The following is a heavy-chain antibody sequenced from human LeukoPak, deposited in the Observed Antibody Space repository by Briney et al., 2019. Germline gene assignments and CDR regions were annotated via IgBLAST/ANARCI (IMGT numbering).Heavy chain of an antibody. J-gene: IGHJ4*02. CDR2: INAGNGNT. D-gene: IGHD2-2*01. V-gene: IGHV1-3*01. Sequence: ASVKVSRKASGYTFTSYAMHWVRQAPGQRLEWMGWINAGNGNTKYSQKFQGRVTITRDTSTSTAYMELSSLRSEDTAVYYCARTPAAMEYYFDYWGQGTLVTVSS. CDR1: GYTFTSYA. CDR3: ARTPAAMEYYFDY.